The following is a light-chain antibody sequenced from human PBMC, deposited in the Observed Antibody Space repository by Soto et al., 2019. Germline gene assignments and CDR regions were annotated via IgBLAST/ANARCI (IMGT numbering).Light chain of an antibody. CDR1: QSISTY. J-gene: IGKJ3*01. CDR2: ATS. CDR3: QQSYTSLWRT. V-gene: IGKV1-39*01. Sequence: DLQMTQSPSSVSASIGESVTIXXRSSQSISTYLNWYQQKPGKAPKVXXYATSTLQSGVPSRFSGSGSGTDFTLTISSLQPEDSATYYCQQSYTSLWRTFGPGTKVDIK.